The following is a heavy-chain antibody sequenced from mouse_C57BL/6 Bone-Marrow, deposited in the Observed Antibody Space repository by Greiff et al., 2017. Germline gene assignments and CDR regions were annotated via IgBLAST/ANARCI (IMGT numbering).Heavy chain of an antibody. CDR3: ARDYYDCGWFAY. CDR2: IDPSDSET. J-gene: IGHJ3*01. CDR1: GYTFTSYW. Sequence: VQLQQPGAELVRPGSSVKLSCKASGYTFTSYWMHWVKQRPIQGLEWIGNIDPSDSETHYNQKFKDKATLTVDKSSSTAYMQLSSLTSEDSAVYYCARDYYDCGWFAYWGQGTLVTVSA. V-gene: IGHV1-52*01. D-gene: IGHD2-4*01.